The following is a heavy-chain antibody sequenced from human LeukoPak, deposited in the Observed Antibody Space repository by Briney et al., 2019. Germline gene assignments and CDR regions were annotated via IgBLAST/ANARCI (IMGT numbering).Heavy chain of an antibody. CDR1: GGSISSYY. J-gene: IGHJ5*02. CDR3: ARGVADRGRAAADDWFDP. CDR2: IYYSGST. V-gene: IGHV4-59*01. Sequence: PSETLSLTCTVSGGSISSYYGSWIQQPPRKGLEWSGYIYYSGSTNYNPSLKSRVTISVDTSKNQFSLKLSSVTAADTAVYYCARGVADRGRAAADDWFDPWGQGTLVTVSS. D-gene: IGHD6-13*01.